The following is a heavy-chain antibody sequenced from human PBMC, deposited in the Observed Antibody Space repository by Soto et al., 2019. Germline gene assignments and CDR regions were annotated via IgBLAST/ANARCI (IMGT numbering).Heavy chain of an antibody. V-gene: IGHV3-30*18. D-gene: IGHD2-15*01. Sequence: GSLRLSCAASGFTFSSYGMHWVRQAPGKGLEWVAVISYDGSNKYYADSVKGRFTISRDNSKNTLYLQMNSLRAEDTAVYYCEKDIVVVVAAVPTAMDVWGQGT. J-gene: IGHJ6*02. CDR3: EKDIVVVVAAVPTAMDV. CDR2: ISYDGSNK. CDR1: GFTFSSYG.